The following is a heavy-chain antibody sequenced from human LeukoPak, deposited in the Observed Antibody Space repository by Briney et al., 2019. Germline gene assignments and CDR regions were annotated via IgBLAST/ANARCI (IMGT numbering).Heavy chain of an antibody. Sequence: SGGSLRLSCAASGFTFSSYSMNWVRQAPGKGLEWVSYISSSSSTIYYADSVKGRFTISRDNAKNSLYLQMNSLRAEDTAVYYCARDQAHDAFDIWGQGTMVTVSS. V-gene: IGHV3-48*01. CDR3: ARDQAHDAFDI. CDR1: GFTFSSYS. CDR2: ISSSSSTI. J-gene: IGHJ3*02.